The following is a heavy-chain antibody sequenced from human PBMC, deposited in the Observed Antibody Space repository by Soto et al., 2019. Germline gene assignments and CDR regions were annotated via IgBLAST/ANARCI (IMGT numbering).Heavy chain of an antibody. Sequence: GGSXRLSCAASGFTVSSNYMSWVRDASGKGLEWVSVIYRGDSTYYADSVKGRFTISRDNSKNTLYLQMNSLRAEDTAVYYCARGPAVAGTGLTPWGQGTLVTVSS. J-gene: IGHJ5*02. CDR3: ARGPAVAGTGLTP. V-gene: IGHV3-66*01. D-gene: IGHD6-19*01. CDR2: IYRGDST. CDR1: GFTVSSNY.